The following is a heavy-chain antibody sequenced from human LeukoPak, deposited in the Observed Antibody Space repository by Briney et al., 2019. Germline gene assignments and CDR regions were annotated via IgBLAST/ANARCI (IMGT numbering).Heavy chain of an antibody. J-gene: IGHJ4*02. CDR2: MNPNSGNT. D-gene: IGHD2-2*01. CDR1: GYTFTNYD. CDR3: ARGSCSTNSCYLD. V-gene: IGHV1-8*01. Sequence: ASVKVSCKTSGYTFTNYDISWVRQASGQGLEWMGWMNPNSGNTGSVQKFQGRVTMTRDTSKGTAYMELSSLGSEDTAVYCCARGSCSTNSCYLDWGQGTLVIVSS.